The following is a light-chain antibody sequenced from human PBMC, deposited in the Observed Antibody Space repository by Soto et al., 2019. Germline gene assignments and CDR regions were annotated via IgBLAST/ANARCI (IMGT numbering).Light chain of an antibody. J-gene: IGKJ1*01. Sequence: EIVLTQSPDTLSLSPGERATLSCRASQSVSSSYLSWYQQRPGQAPRLLISGASSRAAGIPDRFSGSGSGTEFTLTISRLEPADFAVYYCQQYNNWPPETFGQGTKVEIK. CDR1: QSVSSSY. V-gene: IGKV3-20*01. CDR3: QQYNNWPPET. CDR2: GAS.